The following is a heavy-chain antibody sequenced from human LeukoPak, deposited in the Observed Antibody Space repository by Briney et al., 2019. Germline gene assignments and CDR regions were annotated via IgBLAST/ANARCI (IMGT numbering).Heavy chain of an antibody. J-gene: IGHJ3*02. CDR2: IYPGDSDI. CDR3: ARTEALDAFDT. CDR1: GYTFTTYW. V-gene: IGHV5-51*01. Sequence: GESLKISCKGVGYTFTTYWIAWVRQMPGKGLEWMGVIYPGDSDIRYSPSFKGQVTISADKSITTAYLQWNTLKASDTAMYYCARTEALDAFDTWGQGTIVTVSS.